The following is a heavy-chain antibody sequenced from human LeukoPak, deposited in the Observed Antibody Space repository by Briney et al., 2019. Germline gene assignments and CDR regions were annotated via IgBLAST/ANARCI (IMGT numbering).Heavy chain of an antibody. CDR1: GLTSSSYA. D-gene: IGHD5-24*01. CDR2: ISYDGSNK. Sequence: PGRSLRLSCAASGLTSSSYAMHWVRQAPGKGLEWVAVISYDGSNKYYADSVKGRFTISRDNSKNTLYLQMNSLRAEDTAVYYCARAARDGYNYDWGQGTLVTVSS. CDR3: ARAARDGYNYD. J-gene: IGHJ4*02. V-gene: IGHV3-30*04.